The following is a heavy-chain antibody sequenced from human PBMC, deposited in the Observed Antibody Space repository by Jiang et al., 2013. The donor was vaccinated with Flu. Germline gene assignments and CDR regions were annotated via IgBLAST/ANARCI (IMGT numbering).Heavy chain of an antibody. D-gene: IGHD3-16*01. CDR2: INHSGST. J-gene: IGHJ1*01. CDR1: GGSFSGYY. V-gene: IGHV4-34*01. CDR3: ARAPGGTKAEYFQH. Sequence: LLKPSETLSLTCAVYGGSFSGYYWSWIRQPPGKGLEWIGEINHSGSTNYNPSLKSRVTISVDTSKNQFSLKLSSVTAADTAVYYCARAPGGTKAEYFQHWGQGTLVTVSS.